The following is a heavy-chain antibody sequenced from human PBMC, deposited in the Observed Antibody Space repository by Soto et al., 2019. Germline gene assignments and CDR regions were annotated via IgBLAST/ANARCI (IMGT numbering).Heavy chain of an antibody. D-gene: IGHD6-13*01. CDR3: ARTRYSRSWERLDC. V-gene: IGHV1-69*01. CDR2: IIPMSGSP. J-gene: IGHJ4*02. CDR1: GGTFSTYA. Sequence: QVQLVQSGAEVKKPGSSVKVSCKASGGTFSTYAINWVRQAPGQGLEWLGGIIPMSGSPNYAQKFQGRVTIPADESTRTAYMDLRSLRSADTAIYYCARTRYSRSWERLDCGGQGTLVTVSS.